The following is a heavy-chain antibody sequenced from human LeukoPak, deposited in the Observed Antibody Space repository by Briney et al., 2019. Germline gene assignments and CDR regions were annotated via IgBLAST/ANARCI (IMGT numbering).Heavy chain of an antibody. CDR1: GFTFSSYA. J-gene: IGHJ6*02. CDR2: INWNGGST. CDR3: ARDDGMDV. Sequence: GGSLRLSCAASGFTFSSYAMSWVRQAPGKGLEWVSGINWNGGSTGYADSVKGRFTISRDNAKNTLYLQMNSLRAEDTASYHCARDDGMDVWGQGTTVTVSS. V-gene: IGHV3-20*01.